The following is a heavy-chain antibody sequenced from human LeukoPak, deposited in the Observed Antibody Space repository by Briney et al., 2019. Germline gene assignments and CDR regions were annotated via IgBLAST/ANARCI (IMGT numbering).Heavy chain of an antibody. CDR3: ATSSPRNYFDH. CDR2: IWYDGSQR. J-gene: IGHJ4*02. D-gene: IGHD1-14*01. CDR1: GFIFSTYG. V-gene: IGHV3-33*01. Sequence: QPGGSLRLSCVAPGFIFSTYGLHWVRQSPGRGLEWVAVIWYDGSQRYYADSVKGRFTISRDDSQNTIYLQMDSLRAEDTAVYYCATSSPRNYFDHWGQGTLVTVSS.